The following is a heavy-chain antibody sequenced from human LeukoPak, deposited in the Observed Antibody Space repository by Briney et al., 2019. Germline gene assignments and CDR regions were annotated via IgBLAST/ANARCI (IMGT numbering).Heavy chain of an antibody. CDR1: GYTLTELS. D-gene: IGHD3-22*01. Sequence: ASVKVSCKVSGYTLTELSMHWVRQAPGKGLEWMGGFDPEDGETIYAQKFQGRVTMTEDTSTDTAYMELSSLRSEDTAVYYCATVGGYYDSSGSRGRVNAFDIWGQGTMVTVSS. V-gene: IGHV1-24*01. J-gene: IGHJ3*02. CDR3: ATVGGYYDSSGSRGRVNAFDI. CDR2: FDPEDGET.